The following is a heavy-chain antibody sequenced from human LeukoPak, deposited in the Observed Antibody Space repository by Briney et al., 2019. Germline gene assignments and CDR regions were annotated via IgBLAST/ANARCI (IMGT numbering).Heavy chain of an antibody. CDR1: GSSISGHY. CDR3: ARDGDYDWYFDL. Sequence: SEALSLTCTVSGSSISGHYWSWIRQPPGKGLEWIGYIYYSGSTNYNPSLKSRTTISLDTSKSQFSLKLNSVTAADTAAYYCARDGDYDWYFDLWGRGTLATVSS. V-gene: IGHV4-59*11. D-gene: IGHD4-17*01. J-gene: IGHJ2*01. CDR2: IYYSGST.